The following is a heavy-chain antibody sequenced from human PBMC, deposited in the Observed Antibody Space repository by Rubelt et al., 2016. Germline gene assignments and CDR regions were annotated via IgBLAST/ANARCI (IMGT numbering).Heavy chain of an antibody. CDR3: AKDRRTIVVGPDDY. Sequence: QVQLVQSGAEVKKPGASVKVSCKASGYTFTSYGISWVRQAPGQGLEWMGWISAYNGNTNYAQKLQGSVTMTTDTSTSTAYMELRGLRSDDTAVYYCAKDRRTIVVGPDDYWGQGTLVTVSS. CDR2: ISAYNGNT. D-gene: IGHD3-22*01. V-gene: IGHV1-18*01. J-gene: IGHJ4*02. CDR1: GYTFTSYG.